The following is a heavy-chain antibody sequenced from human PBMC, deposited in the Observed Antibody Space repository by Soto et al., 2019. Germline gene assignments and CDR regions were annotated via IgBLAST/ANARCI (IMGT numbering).Heavy chain of an antibody. Sequence: GESLKISCKGSGYSFTSYWIGWVRQMPGKGLEWMGIIYPGDSDTRYSPSFQGQVTISADKSISTAYLQWSSLKASDTAMYYCARNKYCGGDCWWGFDYWGQGTLVTVSS. J-gene: IGHJ4*02. CDR3: ARNKYCGGDCWWGFDY. D-gene: IGHD2-21*02. CDR2: IYPGDSDT. CDR1: GYSFTSYW. V-gene: IGHV5-51*01.